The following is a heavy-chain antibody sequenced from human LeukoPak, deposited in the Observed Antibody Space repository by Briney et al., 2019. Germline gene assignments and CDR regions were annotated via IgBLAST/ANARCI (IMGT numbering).Heavy chain of an antibody. CDR1: GYTFNAYY. Sequence: GASVKVSCKASGYTFNAYYMHWVRQAPGQGLEWMGWINPDSGGTNYAQKFQGRVTLTRDTSTSTTHMELNRLRTDDTAVYFCAKDRRTISDYYYFYYMDVWGKGTTVTASS. V-gene: IGHV1-2*02. CDR3: AKDRRTISDYYYFYYMDV. CDR2: INPDSGGT. D-gene: IGHD1-14*01. J-gene: IGHJ6*03.